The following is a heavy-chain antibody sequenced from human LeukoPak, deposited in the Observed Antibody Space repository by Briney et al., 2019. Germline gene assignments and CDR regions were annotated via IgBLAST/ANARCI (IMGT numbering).Heavy chain of an antibody. CDR3: AREGTRRGNDAFDI. D-gene: IGHD3-10*01. J-gene: IGHJ3*02. CDR1: GFTFDDYG. CDR2: INRNGGST. V-gene: IGHV3-20*04. Sequence: GGSLRLSCAASGFTFDDYGMTWVRQAPGKGLEWVSGINRNGGSTGYADSVKGRFTISRDNAKNSLYLQMNSLRAEDTAVYYCAREGTRRGNDAFDIWGQGTMVTVSS.